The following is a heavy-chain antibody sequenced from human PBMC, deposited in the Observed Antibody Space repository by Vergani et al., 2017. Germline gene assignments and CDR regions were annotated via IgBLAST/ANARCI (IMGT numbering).Heavy chain of an antibody. J-gene: IGHJ4*02. CDR1: GFTFSSDA. V-gene: IGHV3-23*01. CDR3: AKQYFVSGNYLFDY. D-gene: IGHD3-10*01. Sequence: EVQLLESGGGLVQPGGSLRVSCAASGFTFSSDAMSWVRQAPGKGLEWVSAINRGSTTYYADSVKGRFTITRDNSKNMLFLQMNNLRTEDTAIYYCAKQYFVSGNYLFDYWGQGTLVTVSS. CDR2: INRGSTT.